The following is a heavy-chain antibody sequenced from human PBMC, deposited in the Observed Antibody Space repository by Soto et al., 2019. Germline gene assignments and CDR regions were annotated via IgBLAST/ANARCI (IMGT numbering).Heavy chain of an antibody. Sequence: PGGSLRLSCAASGFIFTNYAMNWVRQAPGKGLEWVSVIGGRGNSAYYADSVQGRFTISRDNSKTTLHLQMSSLTADDTAIYYCVREGRGCFDVWGRGTMVTVSS. J-gene: IGHJ3*01. V-gene: IGHV3-23*01. CDR3: VREGRGCFDV. CDR1: GFIFTNYA. D-gene: IGHD6-19*01. CDR2: IGGRGNSA.